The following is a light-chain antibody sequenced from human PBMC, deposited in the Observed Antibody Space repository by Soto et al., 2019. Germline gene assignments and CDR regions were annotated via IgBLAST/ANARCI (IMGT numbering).Light chain of an antibody. Sequence: EIVMTQSPVTLSVSPGERATLSCRASQSVGSNLAWYQQRPGQAPRLLIRGASTRAAGIPTRFSGSGSGTEFTLTISSLQSEDFAVYCCQQYNNWPPWTFGQGTKVEI. CDR1: QSVGSN. CDR2: GAS. V-gene: IGKV3-15*01. J-gene: IGKJ1*01. CDR3: QQYNNWPPWT.